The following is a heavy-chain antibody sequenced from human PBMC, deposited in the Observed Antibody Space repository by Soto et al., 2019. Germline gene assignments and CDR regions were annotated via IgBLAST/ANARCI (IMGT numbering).Heavy chain of an antibody. CDR3: AKDRMGDSGWFDH. V-gene: IGHV3-23*01. Sequence: AGGSLRLSCVASGFSFSSYTMNWVRQAPGKGLEWVSGVSGNGGNTYYADSVKGRFSISRDNSKNTLYLQLNSLRAEDTAIYYCAKDRMGDSGWFDHWGQGTTVTVS. CDR1: GFSFSSYT. CDR2: VSGNGGNT. J-gene: IGHJ5*02. D-gene: IGHD1-26*01.